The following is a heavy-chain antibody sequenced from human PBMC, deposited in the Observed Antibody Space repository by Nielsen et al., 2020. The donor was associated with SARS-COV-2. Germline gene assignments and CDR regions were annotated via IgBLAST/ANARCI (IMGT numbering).Heavy chain of an antibody. J-gene: IGHJ4*02. CDR1: GGSISSSNW. Sequence: GSLRLSCAVSGGSISSSNWWSWVRPPPGKGLEWIGEIYHSGSTNYNPSLKSRVTISVDKSKNQFSLKLSSVTAADTAVYYCARATEAGGSYYVYWGQGTLVTVSS. CDR3: ARATEAGGSYYVY. D-gene: IGHD1-26*01. CDR2: IYHSGST. V-gene: IGHV4-4*02.